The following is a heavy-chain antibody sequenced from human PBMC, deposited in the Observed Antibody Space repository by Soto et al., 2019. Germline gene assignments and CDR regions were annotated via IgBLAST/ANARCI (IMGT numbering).Heavy chain of an antibody. CDR2: IYSGGST. CDR1: GFTVSSNY. J-gene: IGHJ4*02. CDR3: ARGGGHAGLEGDY. Sequence: EVQLVESGGGLVQPGGSLRLSCAASGFTVSSNYMSWVRQAPGKGLEWVSVIYSGGSTYYADSVKGRFTISRHNSKSTVYLQMNSLRAEDSAVYYCARGGGHAGLEGDYWGQGTLVTVSS. V-gene: IGHV3-53*04. D-gene: IGHD5-12*01.